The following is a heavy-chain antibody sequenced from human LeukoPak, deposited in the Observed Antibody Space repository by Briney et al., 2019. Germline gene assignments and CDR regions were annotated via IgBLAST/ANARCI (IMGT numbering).Heavy chain of an antibody. D-gene: IGHD2/OR15-2a*01. CDR2: ISPTDSDT. CDR3: ARLNSPSYFDY. V-gene: IGHV5-51*01. CDR1: GYSFTTYW. Sequence: GESLKISSKGSGYSFTTYWIGWVRQMPGKGLEWMGIISPTDSDTKYNPSFQAQVTMSADKSISTAYLQWTSLKASDTAIYYCARLNSPSYFDYWGQGTLVIVSS. J-gene: IGHJ4*02.